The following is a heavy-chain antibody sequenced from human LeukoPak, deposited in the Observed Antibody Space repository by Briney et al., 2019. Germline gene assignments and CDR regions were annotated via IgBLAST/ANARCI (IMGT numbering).Heavy chain of an antibody. V-gene: IGHV4-4*07. CDR3: ARVFPEQLAFDY. CDR1: GGSISSYY. J-gene: IGHJ4*02. CDR2: IYTSGST. D-gene: IGHD6-6*01. Sequence: PSETLSLTCTVSGGSISSYYWSWIRQPAGKGLEWIGRIYTSGSTNYNPSPKGRVTMSVDTSKNQFSLKLSSVTAADTAVYYCARVFPEQLAFDYWGQGTLVTVSS.